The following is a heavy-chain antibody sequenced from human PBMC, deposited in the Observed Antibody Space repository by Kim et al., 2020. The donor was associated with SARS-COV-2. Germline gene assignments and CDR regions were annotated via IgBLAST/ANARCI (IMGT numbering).Heavy chain of an antibody. Sequence: SETLSLTCAVYGGSFSGYYWSWIRKPPGKGLEWIGEINHSGRTNYNPSLKSRVTISVDTSKNQFSLKLTSVTAADTAAYFCACRLSNTSCWGRHYCALWG. CDR2: INHSGRT. J-gene: IGHJ2*01. CDR3: ACRLSNTSCWGRHYCAL. D-gene: IGHD2-21*01. V-gene: IGHV4-34*01. CDR1: GGSFSGYY.